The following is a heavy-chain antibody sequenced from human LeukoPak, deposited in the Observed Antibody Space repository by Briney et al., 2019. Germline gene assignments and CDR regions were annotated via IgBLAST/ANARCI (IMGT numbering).Heavy chain of an antibody. CDR2: IYYSGST. Sequence: PSETLSLTCTVSGGSISSGDYYWSWIRQPPGKGLEWIGYIYYSGSTYYNPSLKSRVTISVDTSKNQFSLKLSSVTAADTAVYYCARGYDSSGPWAFDIWGQGTMVTVSS. D-gene: IGHD3-22*01. J-gene: IGHJ3*02. CDR1: GGSISSGDYY. CDR3: ARGYDSSGPWAFDI. V-gene: IGHV4-30-4*01.